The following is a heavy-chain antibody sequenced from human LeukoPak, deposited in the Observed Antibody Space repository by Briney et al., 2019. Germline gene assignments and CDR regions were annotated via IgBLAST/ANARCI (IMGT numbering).Heavy chain of an antibody. D-gene: IGHD2-2*01. CDR2: IWYDGSNK. CDR1: GSTFSSYG. Sequence: GGSLRLSCAASGSTFSSYGMHWVRQAPGKGLEWVAVIWYDGSNKYYADSVKGRFTISRDNSKNTLYLQMNSLRAEDTAVYYCARDGYCSSTSCYARVGYYGMDVWGQGTTVTVSS. V-gene: IGHV3-33*01. CDR3: ARDGYCSSTSCYARVGYYGMDV. J-gene: IGHJ6*02.